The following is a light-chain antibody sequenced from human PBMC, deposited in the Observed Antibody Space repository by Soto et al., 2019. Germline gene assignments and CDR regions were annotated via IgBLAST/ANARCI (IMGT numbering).Light chain of an antibody. V-gene: IGLV1-40*01. CDR1: SSNIGAGYD. CDR2: ANS. J-gene: IGLJ2*01. CDR3: QSYDSGLGGYVV. Sequence: QSVLTQPPSMSGAPGQRVTISCTGGSSNIGAGYDVHWYQQLPGTAPKLLIYANSNRPSGVPDRFSGSKSGTSASLAITGLLAEDEADYFGQSYDSGLGGYVVFGGGTKLTVL.